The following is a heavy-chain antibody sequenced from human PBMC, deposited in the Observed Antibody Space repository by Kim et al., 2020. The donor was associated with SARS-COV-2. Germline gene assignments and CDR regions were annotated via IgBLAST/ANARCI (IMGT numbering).Heavy chain of an antibody. CDR3: ATFGEGFCSAGNCYTFGDY. CDR2: IINDGSKQ. D-gene: IGHD2-15*01. V-gene: IGHV3-30-3*01. CDR1: GLNVNNYA. J-gene: IGHJ4*02. Sequence: GGSLRLSCAASGLNVNNYALHWVRQAPGKGLEWVAVIINDGSKQYYADSGKGRFIISRDNSRNTVYLQMDSLRTEDTAVYYCATFGEGFCSAGNCYTFGDYWGQGALVTVSS.